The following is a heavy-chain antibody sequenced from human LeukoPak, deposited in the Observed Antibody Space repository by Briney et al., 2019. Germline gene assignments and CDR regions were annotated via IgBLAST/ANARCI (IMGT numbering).Heavy chain of an antibody. CDR1: GFTFSSYA. J-gene: IGHJ5*02. CDR3: ARETKQQLVPSLDP. CDR2: ISYDGSNK. V-gene: IGHV3-30*01. D-gene: IGHD6-13*01. Sequence: GGSLRLSCAASGFTFSSYAMHWVRQAPGKGLEWVAVISYDGSNKYYADSVKGRFTISRDNSKNTLYLQMNSLRAEDTAVYYCARETKQQLVPSLDPWGQGTLVTVSS.